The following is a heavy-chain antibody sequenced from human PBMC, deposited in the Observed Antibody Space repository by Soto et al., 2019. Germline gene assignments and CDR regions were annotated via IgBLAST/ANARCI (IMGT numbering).Heavy chain of an antibody. CDR3: ARDIRGYSRAFDY. Sequence: PSETLSLTCTVSGDSVSSDNYYWTWIRQPPGKGLEWIGYIYSSGSTNYNPSLKSRVTISLDTSSNQFSLKLTSVTAADTAVYYCARDIRGYSRAFDYWGQGTLLTVSS. D-gene: IGHD5-18*01. V-gene: IGHV4-61*01. CDR1: GDSVSSDNYY. CDR2: IYSSGST. J-gene: IGHJ4*02.